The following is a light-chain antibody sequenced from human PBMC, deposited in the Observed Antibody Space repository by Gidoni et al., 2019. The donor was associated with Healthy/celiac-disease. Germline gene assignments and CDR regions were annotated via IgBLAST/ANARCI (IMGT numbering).Light chain of an antibody. V-gene: IGLV2-23*02. Sequence: HSPLTQPAPVSVSPGQSIPLSCTGTSSDVGGYNLVSWYQQHPGKAPKLMIYEVSKRPSGVSNRFSGSKSGNTASLTISGLQAEDEADYYCCSYAGSSTVVFGGGTKLXV. CDR1: SSDVGGYNL. CDR2: EVS. J-gene: IGLJ2*01. CDR3: CSYAGSSTVV.